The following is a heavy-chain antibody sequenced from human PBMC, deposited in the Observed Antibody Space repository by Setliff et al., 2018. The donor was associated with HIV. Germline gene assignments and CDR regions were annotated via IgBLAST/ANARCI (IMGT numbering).Heavy chain of an antibody. V-gene: IGHV3-74*01. Sequence: GGSLRLSCAASGFTLSRFWMHWVRQAPGQGLVWVSGINNDTTTTAYADSVKGRFSISRDNAKNTTYLEMNSLRAEDTAVYYCARDTEMITTTDAFDIWGPGTMVTVSS. CDR3: ARDTEMITTTDAFDI. CDR1: GFTLSRFW. CDR2: INNDTTTT. J-gene: IGHJ3*02. D-gene: IGHD1-1*01.